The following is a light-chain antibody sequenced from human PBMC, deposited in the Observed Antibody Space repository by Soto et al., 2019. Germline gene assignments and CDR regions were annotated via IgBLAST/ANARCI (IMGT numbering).Light chain of an antibody. CDR2: EVS. Sequence: QSALTQPASVSGSPGQSIAISCTGTSSDVGNYNYVSWYQHHPGKVPKLMIYEVSNRPSGISDRFSGSKSGNTASLTISGLQPDDEADYYCSSYASSSTIVFGGGTKLTVL. CDR1: SSDVGNYNY. J-gene: IGLJ2*01. V-gene: IGLV2-14*01. CDR3: SSYASSSTIV.